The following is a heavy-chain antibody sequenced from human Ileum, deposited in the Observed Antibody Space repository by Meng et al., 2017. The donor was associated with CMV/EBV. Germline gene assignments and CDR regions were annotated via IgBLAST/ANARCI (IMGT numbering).Heavy chain of an antibody. CDR2: IRSNTDGGTT. CDR3: AKQLESTAVGYFAMDV. D-gene: IGHD3-22*01. V-gene: IGHV3-15*01. CDR1: GFTFSKAW. Sequence: GSLRLSCAASGFTFSKAWMSWVRQAPGKGLEWVGRIRSNTDGGTTDYAASVKGRFTISRDNSKNTLYLQMNSLRPEDTAVYYCAKQLESTAVGYFAMDVWGQGTTVTVSS. J-gene: IGHJ6*02.